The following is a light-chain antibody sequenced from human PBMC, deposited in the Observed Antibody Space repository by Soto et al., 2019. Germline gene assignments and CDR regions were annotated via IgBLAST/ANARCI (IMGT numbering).Light chain of an antibody. V-gene: IGKV1-5*03. CDR1: QTISSW. CDR2: KAS. CDR3: QHYNSYSEA. Sequence: DIQMTQSPSTLSGSVGDRVTITCRASQTISSWLAWYQQKPGKAPKLLIYKASTLKSGDPSRFSGSGSGTEFTLTISSLQPDDFATYYFQHYNSYSEAFGQWTKVELK. J-gene: IGKJ1*01.